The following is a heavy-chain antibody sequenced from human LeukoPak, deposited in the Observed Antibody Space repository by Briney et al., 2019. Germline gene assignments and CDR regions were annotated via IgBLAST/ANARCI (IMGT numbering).Heavy chain of an antibody. Sequence: PGGPLESSVEASDFPSITYTMNWVRQAPGKGLEWAPSISSSSSYIYYADSVKGRFTISRDNAKNSLYLQMNSLRAEDTAVYFCAREREQWHAFDIWGQGTMVTVSS. CDR3: AREREQWHAFDI. D-gene: IGHD6-19*01. CDR1: DFPSITYT. J-gene: IGHJ3*02. V-gene: IGHV3-21*01. CDR2: ISSSSSYI.